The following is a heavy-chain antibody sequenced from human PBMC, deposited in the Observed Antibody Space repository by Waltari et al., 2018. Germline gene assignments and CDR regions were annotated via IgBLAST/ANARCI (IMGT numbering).Heavy chain of an antibody. D-gene: IGHD3-3*01. CDR3: ARATLGDTLFGHGMDV. CDR2: ISTSSSYI. V-gene: IGHV3-21*01. J-gene: IGHJ6*02. Sequence: EVQLVESGGGLVTPGESLRLSCVISGFTLRVYCMNWGRQAPGKGVGWVSSISTSSSYIYYADSVRGRFTVSRDNARKSLYLEMNSLRAEDTAVYYCARATLGDTLFGHGMDVWGQGTTVTVSS. CDR1: GFTLRVYC.